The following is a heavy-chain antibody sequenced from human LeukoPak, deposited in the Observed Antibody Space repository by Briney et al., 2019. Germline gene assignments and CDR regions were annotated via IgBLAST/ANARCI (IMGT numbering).Heavy chain of an antibody. CDR1: GFIFSYNE. CDR2: IGISGDRI. Sequence: GGSLRLSCVASGFIFSYNEMNWVRQAPGKGLEWISFIGISGDRIYYADSVKGRFTISRDDGKKSLFLQLSGLRAEDTAVYYCATNPRPIEGDRGHFFDYWGQGTLVNVSS. J-gene: IGHJ4*02. V-gene: IGHV3-48*03. D-gene: IGHD1-26*01. CDR3: ATNPRPIEGDRGHFFDY.